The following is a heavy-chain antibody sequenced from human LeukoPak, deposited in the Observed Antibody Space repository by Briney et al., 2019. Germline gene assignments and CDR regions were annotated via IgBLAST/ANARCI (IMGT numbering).Heavy chain of an antibody. CDR1: GGSFSGYY. CDR3: AREMAAIVSAFDY. CDR2: INHSGST. D-gene: IGHD5-24*01. Sequence: SETLSLTCAVYGGSFSGYYWSWIRQPPGKGLEWIGEINHSGSTNYNPSLKSRVTISVDTSKNQFSLKLSSVTAADTAVYFCAREMAAIVSAFDYWGQGALVTVSS. J-gene: IGHJ4*02. V-gene: IGHV4-34*01.